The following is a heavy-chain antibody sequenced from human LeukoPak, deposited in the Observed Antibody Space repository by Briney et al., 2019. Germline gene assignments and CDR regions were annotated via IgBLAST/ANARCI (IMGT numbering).Heavy chain of an antibody. CDR1: GFTFSSYG. Sequence: PGGSLRLSCAASGFTFSSYGMHWVRQAPGKGLEWVAFIRYDGSNKYYADSVKGRFTISRDNSKNMLYLQMNSLGTEDTAVYYCARVSEFDYYYYMDVWGKGTTVTVSS. J-gene: IGHJ6*03. CDR3: ARVSEFDYYYYMDV. CDR2: IRYDGSNK. V-gene: IGHV3-30*02. D-gene: IGHD3-10*01.